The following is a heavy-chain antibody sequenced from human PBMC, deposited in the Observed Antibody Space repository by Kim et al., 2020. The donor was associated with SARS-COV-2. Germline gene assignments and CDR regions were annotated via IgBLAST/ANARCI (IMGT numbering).Heavy chain of an antibody. CDR2: IRNSGSTT. CDR1: GFIFSDYN. D-gene: IGHD6-19*01. V-gene: IGHV3-48*01. Sequence: GGSLRLSCAASGFIFSDYNMNWVRQAPGRGLEWISFIRNSGSTTYYTDSVKGRFIISRDNAKSSLYLQMNGLRVEDTAVYYCVRKSSHGSSSGYWGQGTLVTVSS. CDR3: VRKSSHGSSSGY. J-gene: IGHJ4*02.